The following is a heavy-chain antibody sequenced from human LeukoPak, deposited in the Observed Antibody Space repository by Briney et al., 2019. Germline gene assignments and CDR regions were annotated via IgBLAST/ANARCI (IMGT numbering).Heavy chain of an antibody. CDR3: ARVSVGVGGWEPFFMYFDY. CDR2: IYSGGST. CDR1: GFTVSSNY. D-gene: IGHD1-26*01. J-gene: IGHJ4*02. Sequence: GGSLRLSCAASGFTVSSNYMSWVRQAPGKGLEWVSVIYSGGSTYYANSVKGRFTISRDNSKNTLYLQMNSLRAEDTAVYYCARVSVGVGGWEPFFMYFDYWGQGTLVTVSS. V-gene: IGHV3-66*02.